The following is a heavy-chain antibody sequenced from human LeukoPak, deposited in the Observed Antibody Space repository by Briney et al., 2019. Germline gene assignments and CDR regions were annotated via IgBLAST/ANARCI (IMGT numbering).Heavy chain of an antibody. D-gene: IGHD3-3*01. V-gene: IGHV3-21*01. CDR2: ISSRSSYI. CDR3: ASGVNYFDY. J-gene: IGHJ4*02. CDR1: GFTFSSYN. Sequence: GGSLRLSCAASGFTFSSYNMKWVRQAPGKGLEWVSSISSRSSYIFSADSVKGRFTISRDNAKKSLYLQMNSLRAEDTAVYYCASGVNYFDYWGQGTLVTVSS.